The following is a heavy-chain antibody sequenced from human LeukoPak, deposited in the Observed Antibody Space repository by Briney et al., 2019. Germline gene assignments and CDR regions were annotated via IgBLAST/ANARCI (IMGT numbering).Heavy chain of an antibody. J-gene: IGHJ4*02. CDR1: GFTFSSYA. D-gene: IGHD5-18*01. V-gene: IGHV3-23*01. CDR2: ISGSGGST. CDR3: AKGGRIQLWLRSDYFDY. Sequence: QPGGYLRLSCAASGFTFSSYAMSWVRQAPGKGLEWVSAISGSGGSTYYADSVKGRFTISRDNSKNTLYLQMNSLRAEDTAVYYCAKGGRIQLWLRSDYFDYWGQGTLVTVSS.